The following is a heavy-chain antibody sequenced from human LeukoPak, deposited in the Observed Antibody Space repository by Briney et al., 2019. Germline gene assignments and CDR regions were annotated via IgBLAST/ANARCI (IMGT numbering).Heavy chain of an antibody. CDR3: AREGRDGYNLYYFDY. J-gene: IGHJ4*02. Sequence: SETLSLTCTVSGGSISSYYWSWIRQPAGKGLEWIGSIYYSGSTYYNPSLKSRVTISVDTSKNQFSLKLSSVTAADTAVYYCAREGRDGYNLYYFDYWGQGTLVTVSS. CDR1: GGSISSYY. V-gene: IGHV4-4*07. D-gene: IGHD5-24*01. CDR2: IYYSGST.